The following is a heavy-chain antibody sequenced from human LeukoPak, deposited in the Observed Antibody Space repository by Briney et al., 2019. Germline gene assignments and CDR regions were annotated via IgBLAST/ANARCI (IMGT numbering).Heavy chain of an antibody. V-gene: IGHV3-43*02. CDR2: ISGDGGST. J-gene: IGHJ4*02. D-gene: IGHD3-10*01. CDR3: AKDTGYYGSGSYLDFDY. CDR1: GFTFDDYA. Sequence: PGGSLRLSCAASGFTFDDYAMHWVRQAPGKGLEWVSLISGDGGSTYYADSVKGRFTISRDNSKNSLYLQMNSLRTEDTALYYCAKDTGYYGSGSYLDFDYWGQGTLVTVSS.